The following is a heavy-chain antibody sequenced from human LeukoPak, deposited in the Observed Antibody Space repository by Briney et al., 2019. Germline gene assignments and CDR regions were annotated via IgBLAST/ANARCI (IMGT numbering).Heavy chain of an antibody. V-gene: IGHV3-74*01. CDR1: GFTFSGFW. J-gene: IGHJ4*02. Sequence: GGSLRLSCAASGFTFSGFWMHWVRQTPGKGLVGVSRINGDGSSTNYADSVKGRFTISRDNAKNTLYLQMNSLRAEDTAVYYCARGYCSSTSCYLSYSLGDYWGQGTLVTVSS. CDR2: INGDGSST. CDR3: ARGYCSSTSCYLSYSLGDY. D-gene: IGHD2-2*01.